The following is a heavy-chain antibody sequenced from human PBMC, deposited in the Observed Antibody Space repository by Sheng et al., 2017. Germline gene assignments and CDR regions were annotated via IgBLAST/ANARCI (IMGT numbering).Heavy chain of an antibody. V-gene: IGHV3-23*04. CDR2: ISGSGGST. CDR1: GFTFSSYA. D-gene: IGHD2-21*01. J-gene: IGHJ6*03. CDR3: AKAGPCGGDCYLRPYYYYYMDV. Sequence: EVQLVESGGGLVQPGGSLRLSCAASGFTFSSYAMSWVRQAPGKGLEWVSAISGSGGSTYYADSVKGRFTISRDNSKNTLYLQMNSLRAEDTAVYYCAKAGPCGGDCYLRPYYYYYMDVWGQGTTVTVSS.